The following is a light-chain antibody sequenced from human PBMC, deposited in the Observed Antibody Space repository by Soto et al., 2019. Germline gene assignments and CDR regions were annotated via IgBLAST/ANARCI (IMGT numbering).Light chain of an antibody. CDR1: SSDVGGYNY. Sequence: QPASVSGSPGQSITISCTGTSSDVGGYNYVSWYQQHPGKAPKLMIYDVSNRPSGVSNRFSGSKSGNTASLTISGLQAEDEADYYCSSYTSSSTRIFGGGTKLTVL. V-gene: IGLV2-14*01. J-gene: IGLJ2*01. CDR3: SSYTSSSTRI. CDR2: DVS.